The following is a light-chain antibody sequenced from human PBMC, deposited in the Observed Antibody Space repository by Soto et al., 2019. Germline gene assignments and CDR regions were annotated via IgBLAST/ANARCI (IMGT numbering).Light chain of an antibody. V-gene: IGKV3D-20*01. Sequence: EIGLTHSPATLSVSPRERATLSCRASQSVSSYLAWYQQKPGQAPRLLIYDAANRATGIPARFSGSGSGTDFTLTISRLEPEDFAVYYCQQYGSSPPVTFGQGTKVDIK. CDR3: QQYGSSPPVT. J-gene: IGKJ1*01. CDR1: QSVSSY. CDR2: DAA.